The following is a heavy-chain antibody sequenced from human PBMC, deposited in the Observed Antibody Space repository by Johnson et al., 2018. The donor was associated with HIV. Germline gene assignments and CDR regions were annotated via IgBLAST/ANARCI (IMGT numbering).Heavy chain of an antibody. J-gene: IGHJ3*02. D-gene: IGHD4-23*01. CDR1: GFIFSNYW. CDR2: INTDGTNS. Sequence: VQLVESGGGVVQTGGSLRLSCVASGFIFSNYWMHWVRQAPGKGLVWVSRINTDGTNSAFADFLKGRSTISRDNAKSTLYLQMNSLRAEDTAVYYCERDNGGAFVSWGPGTMVTVSS. CDR3: ERDNGGAFVS. V-gene: IGHV3-74*01.